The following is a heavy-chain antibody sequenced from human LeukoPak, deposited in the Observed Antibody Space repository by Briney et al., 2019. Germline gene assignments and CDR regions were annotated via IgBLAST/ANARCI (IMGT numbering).Heavy chain of an antibody. CDR2: IYHSGST. D-gene: IGHD1-7*01. CDR1: GYSISSGYY. Sequence: SETLSLTCTVSGYSISSGYYWGWIRQPPGKGLEGIGSIYHSGSTYYNPSLKSRVTISVDTSKNQFSLKLSSVTAADTAVYYCARGPRSNRNYEYNWFDPWGQGTLVTVSS. CDR3: ARGPRSNRNYEYNWFDP. V-gene: IGHV4-38-2*02. J-gene: IGHJ5*02.